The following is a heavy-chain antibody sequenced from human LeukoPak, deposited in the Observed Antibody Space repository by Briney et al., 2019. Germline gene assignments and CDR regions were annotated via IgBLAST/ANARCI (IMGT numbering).Heavy chain of an antibody. CDR1: GGSVSSNRYF. V-gene: IGHV4-61*01. J-gene: IGHJ3*01. CDR2: FYYSGRT. CDR3: ARVMASNGSIDF. D-gene: IGHD1-26*01. Sequence: SETLSLTCTVSGGSVSSNRYFWNWIRQPPGKGLQWIGYFYYSGRTNYNPSLESRVTISVDTSNNQFSLKLSSVTAADTALYYCARVMASNGSIDFWGQGTMVTVSS.